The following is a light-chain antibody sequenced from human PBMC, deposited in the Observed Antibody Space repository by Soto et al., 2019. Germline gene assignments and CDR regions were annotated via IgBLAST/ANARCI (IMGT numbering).Light chain of an antibody. CDR3: QSYDRGLSASV. CDR1: SSNIGAGKY. J-gene: IGLJ3*02. CDR2: GDT. Sequence: QAVVTQPPSVSGAPGQRVTISCTGSSSNIGAGKYVHWYQQLPGRARKLLIYGDTNRPSGVPDRFSASKSGTSASLAITGLQAEDEADYHCQSYDRGLSASVFGGGTKLTVL. V-gene: IGLV1-40*01.